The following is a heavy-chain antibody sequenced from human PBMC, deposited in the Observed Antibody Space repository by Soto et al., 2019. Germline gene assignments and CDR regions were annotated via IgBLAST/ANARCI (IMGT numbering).Heavy chain of an antibody. Sequence: QVQLVQSGAEVKKPGSSVKVSCKASGGTFSSYAISWVRQAPGQGLEWMGGIIPIFGTANYAQKLQGRVTITADESTSTAYMELSSLRSEDTAVYYCAREGGYCSGGSCYSYYYYGMDVWGQGTTVTVSS. CDR3: AREGGYCSGGSCYSYYYYGMDV. D-gene: IGHD2-15*01. J-gene: IGHJ6*02. CDR1: GGTFSSYA. V-gene: IGHV1-69*01. CDR2: IIPIFGTA.